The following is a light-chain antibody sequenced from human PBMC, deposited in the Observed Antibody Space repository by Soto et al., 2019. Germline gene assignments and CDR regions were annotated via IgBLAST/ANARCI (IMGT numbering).Light chain of an antibody. V-gene: IGKV3-15*01. CDR2: DTS. J-gene: IGKJ4*01. CDR1: QSVSRY. CDR3: QPYNNWPLT. Sequence: EIVLTQSPATLSLSPGDRATLSCRASQSVSRYLAWYQHKPGQAPRLLIYDTSTRATGVPTRFSGSRSGAEFTLTINSLQSEDFAVYYCQPYNNWPLTFGGGTKVDIK.